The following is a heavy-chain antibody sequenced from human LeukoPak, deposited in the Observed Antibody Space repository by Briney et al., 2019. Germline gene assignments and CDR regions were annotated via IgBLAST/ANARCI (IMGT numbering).Heavy chain of an antibody. CDR1: GGSISSYY. V-gene: IGHV4-59*01. Sequence: SETLSLTCTVSGGSISSYYWSWIRQPPGKGLEWIGYIYYSGSTNYNPSLKSRVTISVDTSKNQFSLKLSSVTAADTAVYYCARVKQSDFWSGFWFDPWGQGTPVTVSS. CDR3: ARVKQSDFWSGFWFDP. CDR2: IYYSGST. D-gene: IGHD3-3*01. J-gene: IGHJ5*02.